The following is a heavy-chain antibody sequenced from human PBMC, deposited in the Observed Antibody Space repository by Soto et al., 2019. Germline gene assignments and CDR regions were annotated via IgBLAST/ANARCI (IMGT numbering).Heavy chain of an antibody. Sequence: PGGSLRLSCAASTSTFSNYAMTWVRQAPGKGLEWVAVISYDGSNKYYADSVKDRFTISRDNSKNTLYLQMNSLRAEDTAVYYCAREARITMVRGVIIAYYYGMDVWGQGTTVTVSS. CDR2: ISYDGSNK. V-gene: IGHV3-30-3*01. CDR1: TSTFSNYA. D-gene: IGHD3-10*01. J-gene: IGHJ6*02. CDR3: AREARITMVRGVIIAYYYGMDV.